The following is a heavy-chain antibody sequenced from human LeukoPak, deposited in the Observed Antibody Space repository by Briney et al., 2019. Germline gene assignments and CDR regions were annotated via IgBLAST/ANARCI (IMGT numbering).Heavy chain of an antibody. CDR2: INPNSGGT. J-gene: IGHJ4*02. D-gene: IGHD1-26*01. Sequence: ASVKVSCKASGHTFTGYYMHWVRQAPGQGLEWMGRINPNSGGTNYAQKFQGRVTMTRDTSISTAYMELSRLRSDDTAVYYCAKAAGATIPLDYWGQGTLVTVSS. V-gene: IGHV1-2*06. CDR3: AKAAGATIPLDY. CDR1: GHTFTGYY.